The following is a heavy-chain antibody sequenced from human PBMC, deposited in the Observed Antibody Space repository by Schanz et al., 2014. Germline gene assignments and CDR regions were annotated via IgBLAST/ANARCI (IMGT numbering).Heavy chain of an antibody. V-gene: IGHV1-18*01. CDR3: AGDQYPCCNSSDVRYFDD. D-gene: IGHD6-6*01. J-gene: IGHJ4*03. CDR1: GYTFTSHG. Sequence: QVQLVQSGAEVKKPGASVKVSCKASGYTFTSHGISWVRQAPGQGLEWMGWITAYNGNTNYAQKLQGRVTMTADTSTSTAYMDLRSLRSDDTAVYYCAGDQYPCCNSSDVRYFDDWGQGSLVTVSS. CDR2: ITAYNGNT.